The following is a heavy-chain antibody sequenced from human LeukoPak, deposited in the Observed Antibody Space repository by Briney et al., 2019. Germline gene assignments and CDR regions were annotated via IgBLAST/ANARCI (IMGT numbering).Heavy chain of an antibody. CDR2: ISYDGSNK. V-gene: IGHV3-30-3*01. J-gene: IGHJ4*02. D-gene: IGHD1-26*01. CDR1: GFTFSSYA. Sequence: GGSLRLSCAASGFTFSSYALHWVRQAPGKGLEWVAVISYDGSNKIYGDSVKGRFTISRDNSKNTLYLQMNSLRAEDRAVYYCARDQQGATTVDYWGQGTLVTVSS. CDR3: ARDQQGATTVDY.